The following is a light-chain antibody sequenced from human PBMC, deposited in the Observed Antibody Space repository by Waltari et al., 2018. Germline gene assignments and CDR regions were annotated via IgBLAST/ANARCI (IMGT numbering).Light chain of an antibody. CDR3: TSQALDGVVL. Sequence: QCALTQPASVSGSPGQSITIPGTGIGSAIDESAFVSWYQHQPGKAPRVIIYDVTNRPSGISHRFSASKSANTASLTISGLQPEDEGDYYCTSQALDGVVLFGGGTQVTV. CDR2: DVT. CDR1: GSAIDESAF. V-gene: IGLV2-14*03. J-gene: IGLJ3*02.